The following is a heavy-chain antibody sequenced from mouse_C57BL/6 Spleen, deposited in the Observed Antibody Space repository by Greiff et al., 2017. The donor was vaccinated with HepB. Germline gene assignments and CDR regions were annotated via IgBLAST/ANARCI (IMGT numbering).Heavy chain of an antibody. CDR2: IYPGDGDT. CDR3: ARQGATFGWFAY. Sequence: QVQLKESGAELVKPGASVKISCKASGYAFTSYWMHWVKQRPGKGLEWIGKIYPGDGDTNYNGKFKSKATLTADKSSSTAYMQLSSLTSEDSAVYFCARQGATFGWFAYWGQGTLVTVSA. J-gene: IGHJ3*01. CDR1: GYAFTSYW. D-gene: IGHD6-1*01. V-gene: IGHV1-80*01.